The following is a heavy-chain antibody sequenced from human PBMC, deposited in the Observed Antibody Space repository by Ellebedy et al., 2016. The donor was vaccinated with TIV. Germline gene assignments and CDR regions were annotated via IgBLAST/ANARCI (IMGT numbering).Heavy chain of an antibody. D-gene: IGHD1-7*01. CDR1: GGSVSSGSYY. CDR2: IYTSGST. CDR3: ARGTSRFDY. V-gene: IGHV4-61*01. J-gene: IGHJ4*02. Sequence: MPSETLSLTCTVSGGSVSSGSYYWSWIRQPPGKGLEWIGRIYTSGSTNYNPSLKSRVTMSVDTSKNQFSLKLSSVTAADTAVYYCARGTSRFDYWGQGTLVTVSS.